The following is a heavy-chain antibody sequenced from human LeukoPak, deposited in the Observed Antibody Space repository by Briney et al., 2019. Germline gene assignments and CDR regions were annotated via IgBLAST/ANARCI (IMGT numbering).Heavy chain of an antibody. CDR3: ASGKIFGVVIPFDY. CDR2: IYHSRGT. CDR1: GGSISSSNW. Sequence: SETLSLTCAASGGSISSSNWWTWVRQPPGKGLEWIGEIYHSRGTNYNPSLKSRVTISVDKSKNQFSLKLSSVTAADTAVYYCASGKIFGVVIPFDYWGQGTLVTVSS. D-gene: IGHD3-3*01. V-gene: IGHV4-4*02. J-gene: IGHJ4*02.